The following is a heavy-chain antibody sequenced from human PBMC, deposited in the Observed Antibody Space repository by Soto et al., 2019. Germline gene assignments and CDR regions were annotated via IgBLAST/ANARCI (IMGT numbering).Heavy chain of an antibody. J-gene: IGHJ6*03. CDR2: ISFNSGSI. D-gene: IGHD3-16*02. V-gene: IGHV3-9*01. CDR3: ARDRYTIFNYMDV. Sequence: VQLVESGGGLVQPGRSLRLSCAASGFTFDDYAMHWVRQAPGKGLEWVSGISFNSGSIVYADSVKGRFTISRDNAKNSLYLQMNSLRAEDTAMYYCARDRYTIFNYMDVWGKGTTVTVSS. CDR1: GFTFDDYA.